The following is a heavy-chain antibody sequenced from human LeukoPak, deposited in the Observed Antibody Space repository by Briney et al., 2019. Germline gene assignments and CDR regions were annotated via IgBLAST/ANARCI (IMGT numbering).Heavy chain of an antibody. V-gene: IGHV3-43*02. CDR3: AKDIQQLGYYYYYYGMDV. D-gene: IGHD6-13*01. J-gene: IGHJ6*02. CDR2: ISGDGGST. Sequence: GGSLRLSCAASGFTFDDYAMHWVRQAPGKGLEWGSLISGDGGSTYYADSVKGRFTISRDNSKNSLYLQMNSLRTEDTALYYCAKDIQQLGYYYYYYGMDVWGQGTTVTVSS. CDR1: GFTFDDYA.